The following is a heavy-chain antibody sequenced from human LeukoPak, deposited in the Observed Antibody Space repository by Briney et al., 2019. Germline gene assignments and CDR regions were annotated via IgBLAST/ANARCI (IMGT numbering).Heavy chain of an antibody. CDR2: INPNSGGT. Sequence: GASVKVSCKASGYTFNGYYIHWVRQAPGQGLEWMGWINPNSGGTMYAQKFQGRVAMTRDTSINTAYMELSRLTSDDTAVYYCARDGDDNGDYVLGWFDPWGQGTLVTVSS. CDR3: ARDGDDNGDYVLGWFDP. V-gene: IGHV1-2*02. J-gene: IGHJ5*02. CDR1: GYTFNGYY. D-gene: IGHD4-17*01.